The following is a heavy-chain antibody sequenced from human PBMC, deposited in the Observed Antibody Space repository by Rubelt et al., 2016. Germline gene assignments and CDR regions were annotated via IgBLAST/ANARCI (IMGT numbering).Heavy chain of an antibody. J-gene: IGHJ5*02. CDR3: AGDHDSSGWYPNWFDP. CDR2: ISSSSSTI. V-gene: IGHV3-48*02. Sequence: EVQLVESGGGLVQPGGSLRLSCAASGFTFRSYSMNWVRQAPGKGLEWVSYISSSSSTIYHADSVKGRFTISRDNAKHTLYLQMNSRRDEETAVYYGAGDHDSSGWYPNWFDPWGQGTPVTVSS. CDR1: GFTFRSYS. D-gene: IGHD6-19*01.